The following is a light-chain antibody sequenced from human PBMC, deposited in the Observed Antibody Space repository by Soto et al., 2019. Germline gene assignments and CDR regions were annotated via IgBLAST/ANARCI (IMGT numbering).Light chain of an antibody. CDR3: SSYTSSSPLGLHVV. V-gene: IGLV2-14*01. Sequence: QSALTQPASVSGSPGQSITISCTGTSSDVGGYNYVSWYQQHPGKAPKLMIYEVSNRPSGVSNRFSGSKSGNTASLTISGLQAEDEADYYCSSYTSSSPLGLHVVFGGGTQLTVL. CDR2: EVS. J-gene: IGLJ2*01. CDR1: SSDVGGYNY.